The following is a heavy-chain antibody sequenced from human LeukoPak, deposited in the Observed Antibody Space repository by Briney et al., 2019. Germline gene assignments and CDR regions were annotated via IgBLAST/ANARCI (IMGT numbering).Heavy chain of an antibody. V-gene: IGHV4-59*08. CDR3: ARQSRGIAVAGLDY. J-gene: IGHJ4*02. D-gene: IGHD6-19*01. Sequence: SETLSLTCIVSGGSISSYYGTWIRQPPGKGLEGIGYIYYNGSTNYNPSLKSRVTISVATSKNQFSLKLNSVTAADTAVYYCARQSRGIAVAGLDYWGQGILVTVSS. CDR2: IYYNGST. CDR1: GGSISSYY.